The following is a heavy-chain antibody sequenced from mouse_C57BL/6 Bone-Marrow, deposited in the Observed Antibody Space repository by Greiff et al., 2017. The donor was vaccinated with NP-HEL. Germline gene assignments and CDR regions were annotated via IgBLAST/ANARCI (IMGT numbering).Heavy chain of an antibody. Sequence: QVQLQQPGAELVKPGASVKLSCKASGYTFTSYWLHWVKQRPGQGLEWIGMLHPTSGSTKYIENLKSQATLTVDTSSSTAYMQLSSLTTEDSAVYYCASYSRGFAYWGQGTLVPGSA. J-gene: IGHJ3*01. CDR2: LHPTSGST. CDR3: ASYSRGFAY. V-gene: IGHV1-64*01. D-gene: IGHD1-1*01. CDR1: GYTFTSYW.